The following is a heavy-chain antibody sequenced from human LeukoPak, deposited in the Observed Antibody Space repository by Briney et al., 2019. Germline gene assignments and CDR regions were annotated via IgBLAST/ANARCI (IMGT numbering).Heavy chain of an antibody. CDR2: ISYDGTNE. J-gene: IGHJ4*02. CDR1: GFTFSNYP. CDR3: ARDPDGDEYLDY. V-gene: IGHV3-30-3*01. Sequence: PGGSLRLSCAASGFTFSNYPIHWVRQAPGKGLEWLAVISYDGTNEFYPDFVKGRFTVSRDNSKNTVSLQINSLRPEDTAVYYCARDPDGDEYLDYWGQGTLVTVSS. D-gene: IGHD4-17*01.